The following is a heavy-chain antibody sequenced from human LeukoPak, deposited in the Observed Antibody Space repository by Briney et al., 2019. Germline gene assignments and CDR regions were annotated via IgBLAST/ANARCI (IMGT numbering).Heavy chain of an antibody. CDR3: ARGRRLYLNY. J-gene: IGHJ4*02. CDR1: GGSFSGYY. V-gene: IGHV4-34*01. Sequence: TPSETLSLTCAVYGGSFSGYYWSWIRQPPGKGLEWIGEINHSGRTNYNPSLKSRVTISVDTSKNQFSLKLSSVTAADTAVYYCARGRRLYLNYWGQGTLVTVSS. CDR2: INHSGRT. D-gene: IGHD3-16*02.